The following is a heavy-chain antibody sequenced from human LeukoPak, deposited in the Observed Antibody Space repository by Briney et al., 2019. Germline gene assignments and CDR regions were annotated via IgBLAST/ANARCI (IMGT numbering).Heavy chain of an antibody. J-gene: IGHJ6*02. V-gene: IGHV4-30-4*08. CDR1: GASINSGDYY. Sequence: SQTLSLTCTVSGASINSGDYYWTWIRQPPGKGLEWIGYIYNSGSTYYNPSLKSRVTISVDTSKNQFSLKLSSVTAADTAVYYCARVRTTPTALGYCSSTSCDNYNGMDVWGQGTTVTVSS. CDR3: ARVRTTPTALGYCSSTSCDNYNGMDV. CDR2: IYNSGST. D-gene: IGHD2-2*01.